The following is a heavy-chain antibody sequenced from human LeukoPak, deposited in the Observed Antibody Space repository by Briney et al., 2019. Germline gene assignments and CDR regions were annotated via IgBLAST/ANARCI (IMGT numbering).Heavy chain of an antibody. CDR3: AKIPKGGYFDY. Sequence: GGSLRLSCAASGFTFNNYAMNWARQAPGKGLEWVSHISPSGDTTYYADSVKCRFTISRDSSKNTLSLQMNSLRAEDTAVYYCAKIPKGGYFDYWGQGTLVTVSS. J-gene: IGHJ4*02. D-gene: IGHD2-2*01. CDR1: GFTFNNYA. CDR2: ISPSGDTT. V-gene: IGHV3-23*01.